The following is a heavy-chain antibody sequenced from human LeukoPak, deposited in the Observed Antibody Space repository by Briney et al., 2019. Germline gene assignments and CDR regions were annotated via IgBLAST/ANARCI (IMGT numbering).Heavy chain of an antibody. J-gene: IGHJ4*02. CDR1: GGSITSYY. V-gene: IGHV4-4*07. CDR2: IYTSGST. Sequence: PSETLSLTCTVSGGSITSYYWSWIRQPAGKGLEWIGRIYTSGSTSYNPSLKSRVTMSVDTSKNQLSLKVSSVTAADTAVYYCARSGGSGTYYDGIFDYWGQGTLVTVSS. D-gene: IGHD1-26*01. CDR3: ARSGGSGTYYDGIFDY.